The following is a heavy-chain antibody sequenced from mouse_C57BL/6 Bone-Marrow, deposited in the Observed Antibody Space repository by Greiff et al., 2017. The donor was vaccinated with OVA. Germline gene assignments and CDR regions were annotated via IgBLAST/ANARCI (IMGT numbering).Heavy chain of an antibody. J-gene: IGHJ3*01. CDR2: IWSGGST. V-gene: IGHV2-2*01. CDR1: GFSLTSYG. Sequence: VQLVESGPGLVQPSQSLSITCTVSGFSLTSYGVHWVRQSPGKGLEWLGVIWSGGSTDYNAAFISRLSISKDNSKSQVFFKMNSLQADDTAIYYCASYGPFAYWGQGTLVTVSA. D-gene: IGHD1-1*02. CDR3: ASYGPFAY.